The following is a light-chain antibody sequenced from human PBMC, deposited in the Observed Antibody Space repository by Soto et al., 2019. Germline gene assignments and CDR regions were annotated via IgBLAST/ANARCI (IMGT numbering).Light chain of an antibody. J-gene: IGKJ1*01. Sequence: EIVLTQSPGTLSLSPGERATLSCRASQSVSSDYLAWYQHKPGQAPRLLIHGASSRATGIPDRFSGSGSGTDFTLTISSLEPEDFAVYYCQQRSNWPPTFGQGTKVDIK. CDR1: QSVSSDY. V-gene: IGKV3D-20*02. CDR3: QQRSNWPPT. CDR2: GAS.